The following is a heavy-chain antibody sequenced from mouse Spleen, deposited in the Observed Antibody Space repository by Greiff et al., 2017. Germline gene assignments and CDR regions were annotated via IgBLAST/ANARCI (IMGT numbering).Heavy chain of an antibody. J-gene: IGHJ2*01. CDR3: ASPYYGNSFDY. V-gene: IGHV1-80*01. Sequence: VQLVESGAELVRPGSSVKISCKASGYAFSSYWLNWVKQRPGQGLEWIGQIYPGDGDTNYNGKFKGKATLTADKSSSTAYMQLSSLTSEDSAVYFCASPYYGNSFDYWGQGTTLTVSS. CDR1: GYAFSSYW. CDR2: IYPGDGDT. D-gene: IGHD2-10*01.